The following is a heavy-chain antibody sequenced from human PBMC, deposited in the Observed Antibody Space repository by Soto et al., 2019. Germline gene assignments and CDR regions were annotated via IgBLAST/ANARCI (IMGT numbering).Heavy chain of an antibody. J-gene: IGHJ6*02. Sequence: PGGSLRLSCVASGFTFDDHVMHGVRQLPGKGLEWVGHISWDGYSIGYGGSVRGRFTISRDNAKNTLYLQMNSLRPEDTALYYCARSWSGSTSGRVDVWGQGTTVTVSS. CDR1: GFTFDDHV. CDR3: ARSWSGSTSGRVDV. V-gene: IGHV3-9*01. D-gene: IGHD3-3*01. CDR2: ISWDGYSI.